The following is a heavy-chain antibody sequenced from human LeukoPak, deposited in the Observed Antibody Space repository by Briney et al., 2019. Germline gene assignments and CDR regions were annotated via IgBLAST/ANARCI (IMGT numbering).Heavy chain of an antibody. CDR2: IGGGGPTT. D-gene: IGHD6-19*01. Sequence: GGSLRLSCAASGFTFGMNWVRQAPAKGLEWVSTIGGGGPTTDYADSVKDRFTISRDNSKNTLYLQMNSLRAEDTAVYFCARGFLGGTDQYFDSWGQGTLVTVSS. CDR1: GFTFG. V-gene: IGHV3-23*01. CDR3: ARGFLGGTDQYFDS. J-gene: IGHJ4*02.